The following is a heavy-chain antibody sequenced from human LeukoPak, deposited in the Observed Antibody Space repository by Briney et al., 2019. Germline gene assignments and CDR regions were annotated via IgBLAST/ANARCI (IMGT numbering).Heavy chain of an antibody. CDR3: AKELLHYYDSSGYYSY. J-gene: IGHJ4*02. V-gene: IGHV3-43*02. Sequence: GGSLRLXCAASGFTFDDYAMHWVRQAPGKGLEWVSLISGDGGSTYYADSVKGRFTISRDNSKNSLYLQMNSLRTEDTALYYCAKELLHYYDSSGYYSYWGQGTLVTVSS. D-gene: IGHD3-22*01. CDR2: ISGDGGST. CDR1: GFTFDDYA.